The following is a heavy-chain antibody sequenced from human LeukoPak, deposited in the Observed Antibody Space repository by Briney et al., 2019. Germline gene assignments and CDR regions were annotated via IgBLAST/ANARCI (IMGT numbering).Heavy chain of an antibody. CDR3: AKTGSGLYYYYMDV. Sequence: GGSLRLSCAASGFIFSDYYMGWIRQAPGRGLEWVSYISDSGSNIYYTDSVKGRFTISRDNSKNTLYLQMNSLRAEDTAVYYCAKTGSGLYYYYMDVWGKGTTVTVSS. CDR1: GFIFSDYY. CDR2: ISDSGSNI. V-gene: IGHV3-11*01. D-gene: IGHD3-10*01. J-gene: IGHJ6*03.